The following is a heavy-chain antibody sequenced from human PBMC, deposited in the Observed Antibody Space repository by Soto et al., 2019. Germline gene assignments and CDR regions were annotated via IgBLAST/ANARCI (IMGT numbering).Heavy chain of an antibody. Sequence: EVQLVESGGGLVKPGGSLRLSCAASGFTFSSYSMNWVRQAPGKGLEWVSSISSSSSYIYYADSVKGRFTISRDNAKNSLNLQMNSLRAEDTAVYYCARDRPLVGGYCSSTSCQDAFDIWGQGTMVTVSS. CDR3: ARDRPLVGGYCSSTSCQDAFDI. V-gene: IGHV3-21*01. J-gene: IGHJ3*02. CDR2: ISSSSSYI. CDR1: GFTFSSYS. D-gene: IGHD2-2*01.